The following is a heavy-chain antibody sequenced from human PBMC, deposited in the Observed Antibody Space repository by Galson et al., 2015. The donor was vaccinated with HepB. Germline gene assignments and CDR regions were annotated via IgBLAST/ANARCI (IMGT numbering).Heavy chain of an antibody. D-gene: IGHD3-10*01. CDR1: RFTVSDYY. J-gene: IGHJ3*02. Sequence: SLRLSCAVSRFTVSDYYMSWIRQAPGRGLEWVSYIRGSDNMIKYADSVKGRFTISRDNAKNSLYLQMNSLRAEDTAVYYCARDYYGSGTFHAFDIWGQGTMVTVSS. CDR2: IRGSDNMI. V-gene: IGHV3-11*01. CDR3: ARDYYGSGTFHAFDI.